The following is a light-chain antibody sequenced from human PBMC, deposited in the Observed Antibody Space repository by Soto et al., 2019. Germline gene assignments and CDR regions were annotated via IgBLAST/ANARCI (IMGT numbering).Light chain of an antibody. J-gene: IGLJ1*01. CDR1: SSDVGGYNY. CDR2: EVS. Sequence: VLTQAPSASRAPGQSVTISCTGTSSDVGGYNYVSWYQQHPGKAPKLMIYEVSKRPSGVPDRFSGSKSGNTASLTVSGLQAEEEADYYCSSYAGSNNLGVFGTGTKVTVL. CDR3: SSYAGSNNLGV. V-gene: IGLV2-8*01.